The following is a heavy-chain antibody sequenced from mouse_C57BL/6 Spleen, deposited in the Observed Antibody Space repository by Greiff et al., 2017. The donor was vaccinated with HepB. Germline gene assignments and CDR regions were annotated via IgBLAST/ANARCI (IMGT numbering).Heavy chain of an antibody. Sequence: VQLQQSGPELVKPGASVKISCKASGYTFTDYYMNWVKQSHGKSLEWIGDINPNNGGTSYNQKFKGKATLTVDKSSSTAYMELRSLTSEDSAVYYCARAGNYDYDEGHFDYWGQGTTLTVSS. J-gene: IGHJ2*01. CDR3: ARAGNYDYDEGHFDY. V-gene: IGHV1-26*01. D-gene: IGHD2-4*01. CDR1: GYTFTDYY. CDR2: INPNNGGT.